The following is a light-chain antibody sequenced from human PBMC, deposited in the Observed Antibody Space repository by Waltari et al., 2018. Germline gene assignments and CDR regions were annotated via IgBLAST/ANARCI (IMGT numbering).Light chain of an antibody. V-gene: IGKV3-20*01. CDR2: GAS. CDR3: QQYGSSPRIT. CDR1: QSVSSSY. Sequence: EIVLTQSPGTLSLSPGERATLSCRASQSVSSSYLAWYQQKPGQAPRLLIYGASSRAPGIPDRFSGSGSGTDFTLTISRLEAEDFAGYYRQQYGSSPRITFGQGTRLEIK. J-gene: IGKJ5*01.